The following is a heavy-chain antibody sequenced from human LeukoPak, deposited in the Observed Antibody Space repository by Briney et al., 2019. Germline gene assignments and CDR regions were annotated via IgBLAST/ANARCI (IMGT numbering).Heavy chain of an antibody. Sequence: SETLSLTCTVSGGSISSSSYYWGWIRQPPGKGLEWIGSIYYSGSTYYNPSLKSRVTISVDTSKNQFSLKLSSVTAADTAVYYCARIRPIMITFGGVIATYYFDYWGQGTLVTVSS. CDR1: GGSISSSSYY. V-gene: IGHV4-39*01. CDR3: ARIRPIMITFGGVIATYYFDY. J-gene: IGHJ4*02. D-gene: IGHD3-16*02. CDR2: IYYSGST.